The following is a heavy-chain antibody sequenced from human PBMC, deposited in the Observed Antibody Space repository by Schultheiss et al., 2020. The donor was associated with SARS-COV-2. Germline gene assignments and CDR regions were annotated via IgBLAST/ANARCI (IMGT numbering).Heavy chain of an antibody. V-gene: IGHV4-34*01. Sequence: SETLSLTCAVYGGSFSVHYWSWIRQPPGKGLEWIGEINHSGSTNYNPSLKSRVTISVDTSKNQFSLKLSSVTAADTAVYYCARQVVIHYYGSGSSRHNWFDPWGQGTLVTVSS. CDR2: INHSGST. D-gene: IGHD3-10*01. CDR1: GGSFSVHY. CDR3: ARQVVIHYYGSGSSRHNWFDP. J-gene: IGHJ5*02.